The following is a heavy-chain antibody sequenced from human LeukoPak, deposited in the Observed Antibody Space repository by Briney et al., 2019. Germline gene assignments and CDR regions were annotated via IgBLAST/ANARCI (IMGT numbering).Heavy chain of an antibody. CDR3: AIGPGSGYYYGY. D-gene: IGHD3-22*01. CDR1: GFTFSSYS. V-gene: IGHV3-21*01. CDR2: ISSSSSYI. J-gene: IGHJ4*02. Sequence: TGGSLRLSCAASGFTFSSYSMNWVRQAPGKGLEWVSSISSSSSYIYYADSVKGRFTISRDSAKNSLYLQMNSLRAEDTAVYYCAIGPGSGYYYGYWGQGTLVTVSS.